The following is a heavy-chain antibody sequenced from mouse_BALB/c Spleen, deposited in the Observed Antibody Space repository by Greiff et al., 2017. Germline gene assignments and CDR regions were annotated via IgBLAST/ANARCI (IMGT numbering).Heavy chain of an antibody. CDR2: IWGDGST. CDR3: ARDQIYYDYDEGYYYAMDY. V-gene: IGHV2-6-7*01. D-gene: IGHD2-4*01. CDR1: GFSLTGYG. J-gene: IGHJ4*01. Sequence: QVQLQQSGPGLVAPSQSLSITCTVSGFSLTGYGVNWVRQPPGKGLEWLGMIWGDGSTDYNSALKSRLSISKDNSKSQVFLKMNSLQTDDTARYYCARDQIYYDYDEGYYYAMDYWGQGTSVTVSS.